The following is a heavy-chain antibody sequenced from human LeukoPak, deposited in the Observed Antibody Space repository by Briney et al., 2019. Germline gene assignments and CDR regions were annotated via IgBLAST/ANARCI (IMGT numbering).Heavy chain of an antibody. J-gene: IGHJ6*03. V-gene: IGHV4-39*01. D-gene: IGHD6-13*01. CDR1: GGSISSSSYY. Sequence: PSETLSLTCTVSGGSISSSSYYWGWIRQPPGKGLEWIGSIYYSGSTYYNPSLKSRVTISVDTSKNQFSLKLSSVTAADTAVYYCARLSSSSSWYRYYYYMDVWGKGTTVTVSS. CDR2: IYYSGST. CDR3: ARLSSSSSWYRYYYYMDV.